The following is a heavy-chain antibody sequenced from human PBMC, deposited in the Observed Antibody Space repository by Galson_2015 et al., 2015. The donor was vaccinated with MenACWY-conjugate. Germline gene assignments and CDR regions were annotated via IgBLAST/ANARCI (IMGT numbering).Heavy chain of an antibody. CDR2: IYHSGKT. CDR3: AYHVDTLINAFDV. CDR1: GGSITSSKW. V-gene: IGHV4-4*02. D-gene: IGHD5-18*01. J-gene: IGHJ3*01. Sequence: SETLSLTCAVSGGSITSSKWWDWVRQPPGKGLEWIGEIYHSGKTNYNPSLKSRVTISLDKSKNQFFLNLNSVTAADTALYYCAYHVDTLINAFDVWSQGIMVTISS.